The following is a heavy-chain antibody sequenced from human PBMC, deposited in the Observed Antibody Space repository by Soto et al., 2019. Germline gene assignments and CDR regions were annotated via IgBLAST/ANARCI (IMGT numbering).Heavy chain of an antibody. D-gene: IGHD2-21*02. CDR1: GFTFSSYW. J-gene: IGHJ6*02. CDR2: IKQDGSEK. V-gene: IGHV3-7*01. CDR3: ARDHLSSGLYYYYYYGMDV. Sequence: PGGSLRLSCAASGFTFSSYWMSWVRQAPGKGLEWVANIKQDGSEKYYVASVKGRFTISRDNAKNSLYLQMNSLRAEDTAVYYCARDHLSSGLYYYYYYGMDVWGQGTTVTVSS.